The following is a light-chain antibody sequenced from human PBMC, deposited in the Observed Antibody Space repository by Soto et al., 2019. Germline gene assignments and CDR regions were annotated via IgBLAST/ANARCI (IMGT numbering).Light chain of an antibody. Sequence: QSALTQPASVSGSPGQSITISCTGTSSDVGNYNLVSWYQQHPGKAPKLIIFEVNKRPSGVSTRFFGSKSGNTASLAISGLQAEDEADYYCVSYTSDHPRFYVFGPGTEVTVL. CDR1: SSDVGNYNL. CDR2: EVN. V-gene: IGLV2-14*02. CDR3: VSYTSDHPRFYV. J-gene: IGLJ1*01.